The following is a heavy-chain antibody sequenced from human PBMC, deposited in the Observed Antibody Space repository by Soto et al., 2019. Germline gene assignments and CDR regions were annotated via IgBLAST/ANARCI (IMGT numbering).Heavy chain of an antibody. CDR1: GITFDDYA. CDR2: ISWNSGSI. Sequence: GGSLRLYCAASGITFDDYAMHWVRQAPGKGLEWVSGISWNSGSIGYADSVEGRFTISRENAKNSLYLQMNSLRAEDTALYYCAKDGVHIVAAYYYYYMDVCGKGTTVTVSS. J-gene: IGHJ6*03. D-gene: IGHD5-12*01. V-gene: IGHV3-9*01. CDR3: AKDGVHIVAAYYYYYMDV.